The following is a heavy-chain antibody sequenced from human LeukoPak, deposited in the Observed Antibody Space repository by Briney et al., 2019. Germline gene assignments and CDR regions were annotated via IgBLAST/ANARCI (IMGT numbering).Heavy chain of an antibody. D-gene: IGHD2-2*01. Sequence: PSETLSLTCTVSGGSISSGSYYWSWIRQPAGKGLEWIGRIYTSGSTNYNPSLKSRVTISVDTSKNQFSLKLSSVTAADTAVYYCAKDQIGYCSSTSCYAFDIWGQGTMVTVSS. CDR1: GGSISSGSYY. CDR2: IYTSGST. CDR3: AKDQIGYCSSTSCYAFDI. V-gene: IGHV4-61*02. J-gene: IGHJ3*02.